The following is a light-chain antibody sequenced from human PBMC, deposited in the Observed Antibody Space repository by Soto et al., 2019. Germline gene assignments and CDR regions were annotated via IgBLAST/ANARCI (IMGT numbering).Light chain of an antibody. V-gene: IGKV1-39*01. CDR1: QSISSY. CDR3: QQSESTPPT. Sequence: DIQMNQSPSSLSASVGDRVTITCRASQSISSYLNWYQQKPGKAPKLLIYAASSLQSGVPSSFSGRGSGTDFTLTIRSLQPEDFATYYCQQSESTPPTFGQGTKVEIK. CDR2: AAS. J-gene: IGKJ1*01.